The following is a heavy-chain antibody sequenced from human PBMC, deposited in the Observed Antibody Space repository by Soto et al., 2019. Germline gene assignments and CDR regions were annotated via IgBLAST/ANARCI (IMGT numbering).Heavy chain of an antibody. J-gene: IGHJ4*02. V-gene: IGHV3-48*04. D-gene: IGHD3-9*01. CDR3: AHKGPEDWPLDY. CDR2: ISSSSSTI. CDR1: GFTFSSYS. Sequence: GGSLRLSCAASGFTFSSYSMNWVRQAPGKGLEWVSYISSSSSTIYYADSVRSRLTITKDTSKNQVVLTMTNMDPMDTGTYYCAHKGPEDWPLDYWGQGTLVTVSS.